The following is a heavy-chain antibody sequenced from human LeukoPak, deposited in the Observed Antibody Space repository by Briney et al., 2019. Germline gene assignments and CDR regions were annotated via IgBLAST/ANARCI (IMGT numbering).Heavy chain of an antibody. V-gene: IGHV3-33*01. CDR1: RFTFSSYC. CDR3: ARPHSSSHIYYYYGMDG. CDR2: IWYDGSNK. D-gene: IGHD6-13*01. J-gene: IGHJ6*01. Sequence: GGSLRLSCAASRFTFSSYCMHWVRQAPGKGLEWVAVIWYDGSNKYYADSVKGRFTISRDNSKNTLYLQMNSLRAEDTAVYYCARPHSSSHIYYYYGMDGWGEGATVTVSS.